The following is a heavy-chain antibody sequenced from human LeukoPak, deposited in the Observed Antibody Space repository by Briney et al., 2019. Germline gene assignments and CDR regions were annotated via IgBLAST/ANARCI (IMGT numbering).Heavy chain of an antibody. CDR3: ATDSNYGYYFDY. D-gene: IGHD4-11*01. J-gene: IGHJ4*02. CDR1: GYTFTGYY. CDR2: INPNSGGT. Sequence: AASVKVSCKASGYTFTGYYMHWVRQAPGQGLEWMGWINPNSGGTNYAQKFQGRVTMTRDTSISTAYMELSRLRSDDTAVYYCATDSNYGYYFDYWGQGTLVTVSS. V-gene: IGHV1-2*02.